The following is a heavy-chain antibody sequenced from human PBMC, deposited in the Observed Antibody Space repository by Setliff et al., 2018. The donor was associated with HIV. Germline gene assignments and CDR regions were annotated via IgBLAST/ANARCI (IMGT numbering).Heavy chain of an antibody. D-gene: IGHD6-13*01. CDR3: GRDVHDAAADN. Sequence: PGGSLRLSCAASGFTFSSYWMHWVRRGPGRGLEWVSRIGRDGTVANYADSVKGRFTISRDNARNTLFLQMNSLGVEDTALYYCGRDVHDAAADNWGRGTLVTVS. J-gene: IGHJ4*02. V-gene: IGHV3-74*01. CDR1: GFTFSSYW. CDR2: IGRDGTVA.